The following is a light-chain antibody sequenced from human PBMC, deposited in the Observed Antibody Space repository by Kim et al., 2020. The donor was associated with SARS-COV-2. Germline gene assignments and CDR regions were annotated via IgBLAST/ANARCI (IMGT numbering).Light chain of an antibody. J-gene: IGKJ2*01. Sequence: CSAVGDRVTITCRASQRINNFLHWFQQKPGKAPSLLIYTASRWQSGVPARFSGSGSGTDFTLTISNLQPEDFATYFCQQSYDNPYTFGQGTKLEI. CDR2: TAS. V-gene: IGKV1-39*01. CDR1: QRINNF. CDR3: QQSYDNPYT.